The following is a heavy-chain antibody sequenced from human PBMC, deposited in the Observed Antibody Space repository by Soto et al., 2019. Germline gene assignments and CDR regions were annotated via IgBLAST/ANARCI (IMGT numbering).Heavy chain of an antibody. Sequence: QVQLQESGPGLVKPSETLSLSCTVSGGAINGYYWTWIRQPAGKGLEWIGRIYSSGSTKYNPSLQSRVTVSLDTSKNQFSMRLTSVTAADTAVYYCARGQRFSDWFDPWCQGTLVTVSS. D-gene: IGHD3-3*01. V-gene: IGHV4-4*07. CDR1: GGAINGYY. CDR2: IYSSGST. CDR3: ARGQRFSDWFDP. J-gene: IGHJ5*02.